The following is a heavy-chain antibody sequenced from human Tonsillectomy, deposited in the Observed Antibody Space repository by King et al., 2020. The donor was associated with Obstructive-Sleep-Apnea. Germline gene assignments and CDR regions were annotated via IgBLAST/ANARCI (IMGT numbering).Heavy chain of an antibody. CDR3: AKDGGPLEY. D-gene: IGHD3-3*01. V-gene: IGHV3-30-3*01. J-gene: IGHJ4*02. CDR2: ISFDGIDK. Sequence: VQLVESGGGVVQPGRSLRLSCAASGFTFSGSAMHWVRQAQGKGLEWVAVISFDGIDKNYGDSLKGRFTISRDNSKNTLYLQMNSLRPEDTAVYFCAKDGGPLEYWGQGTLVTVSS. CDR1: GFTFSGSA.